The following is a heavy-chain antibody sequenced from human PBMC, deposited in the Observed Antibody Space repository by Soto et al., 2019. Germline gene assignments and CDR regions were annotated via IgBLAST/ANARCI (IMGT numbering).Heavy chain of an antibody. D-gene: IGHD3-22*01. Sequence: EVQLVESGGGLVQLGGSLRLSCEASGFTFRTYWMHWVRQAPGKGLVWVSRIKSDGSGTYYEDSVEGRFTISRNNPQNTMYLQMNSLRAEDTAVYYCVRGDGDYHDGNGYLGRHWGQGTLVTVSS. V-gene: IGHV3-74*01. CDR2: IKSDGSGT. CDR1: GFTFRTYW. CDR3: VRGDGDYHDGNGYLGRH. J-gene: IGHJ4*02.